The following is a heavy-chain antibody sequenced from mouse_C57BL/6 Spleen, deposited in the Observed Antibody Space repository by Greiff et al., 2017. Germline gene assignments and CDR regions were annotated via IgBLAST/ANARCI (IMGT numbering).Heavy chain of an antibody. J-gene: IGHJ2*01. D-gene: IGHD1-1*01. Sequence: EVQLVESGGDLVKPGGSLKLSCAASGFTFSSYGMSWVRQTPDKRLEWVATISSGGSYTYYPDSVKGRFTISRDNAKNTLYLQMSSLKSEDTAMYYCARHLGSSYFDYWGQGTTLTVSS. V-gene: IGHV5-6*01. CDR2: ISSGGSYT. CDR1: GFTFSSYG. CDR3: ARHLGSSYFDY.